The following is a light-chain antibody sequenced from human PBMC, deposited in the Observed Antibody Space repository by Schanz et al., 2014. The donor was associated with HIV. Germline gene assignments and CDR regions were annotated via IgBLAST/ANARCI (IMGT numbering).Light chain of an antibody. V-gene: IGKV3-20*01. Sequence: EIVMTQSPATLSVSPGERATLSCRASQSIDSNLAWYQQKPGQAPRLLIYDASNRATGIPARFSGSGSGTDFTLTISRLEPEDFAVYYCQQYGSSPWTFGQGTKVEIK. J-gene: IGKJ1*01. CDR3: QQYGSSPWT. CDR2: DAS. CDR1: QSIDSN.